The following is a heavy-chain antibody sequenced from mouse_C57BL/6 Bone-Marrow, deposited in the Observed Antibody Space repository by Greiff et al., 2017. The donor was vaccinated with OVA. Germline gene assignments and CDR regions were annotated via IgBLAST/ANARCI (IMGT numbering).Heavy chain of an antibody. CDR3: AREGWLLRAFAY. CDR1: GYTFTSYW. J-gene: IGHJ3*01. D-gene: IGHD2-3*01. CDR2: IDPSDSYT. V-gene: IGHV1-69*01. Sequence: VQLQQSGAELVMPGASVKLSCKASGYTFTSYWMHWVKQRPGQGLEWIGEIDPSDSYTNYNQKFKGKSTLTVDKSSSTAYMQLSSLTSEDSAVYYCAREGWLLRAFAYWGQGTLVTVSA.